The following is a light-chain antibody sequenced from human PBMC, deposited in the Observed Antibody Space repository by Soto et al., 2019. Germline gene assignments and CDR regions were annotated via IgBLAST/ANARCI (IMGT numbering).Light chain of an antibody. V-gene: IGKV1-5*03. CDR2: KAS. J-gene: IGKJ1*01. Sequence: DXQMAQAPSTLSXSVGGRVTITCRSSQTISSWLAWYHQKPGKAPKLLIYKASTLKSGVPSRFSGSGSGKEFTLTISSLQPDDFATYYCQHYNSYSEAFGQGTKVDIK. CDR3: QHYNSYSEA. CDR1: QTISSW.